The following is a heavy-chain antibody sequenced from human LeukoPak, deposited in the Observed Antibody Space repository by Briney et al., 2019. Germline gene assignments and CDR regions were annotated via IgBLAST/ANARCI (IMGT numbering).Heavy chain of an antibody. D-gene: IGHD2-15*01. CDR1: VFTFSSYS. J-gene: IGHJ6*03. V-gene: IGHV3-48*04. Sequence: GGSLRLSCAASVFTFSSYSMNWVRQAPGKGLEWLSYISGSSSTIYYADSVKGRFTISRDNAKNSLYLQMNSLRAEDTAVYYCARESLGYCSGSTCYYFYMDFWGKGTTVTVSS. CDR2: ISGSSSTI. CDR3: ARESLGYCSGSTCYYFYMDF.